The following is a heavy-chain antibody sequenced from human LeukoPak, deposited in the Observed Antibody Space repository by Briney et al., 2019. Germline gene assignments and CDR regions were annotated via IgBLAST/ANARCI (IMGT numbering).Heavy chain of an antibody. V-gene: IGHV3-30-3*01. CDR3: ARSPSSGTNRCDY. D-gene: IGHD3-22*01. J-gene: IGHJ4*02. CDR1: GFTFSSYA. CDR2: ISYDGSNK. Sequence: GGSLRLSCVASGFTFSSYAMHWVRQAPGKGLEWVAVISYDGSNKYYADSVKGRFTISRDNSKNTLCLQMNSLRAEDTAVYYCARSPSSGTNRCDYWGQGTLVTVSS.